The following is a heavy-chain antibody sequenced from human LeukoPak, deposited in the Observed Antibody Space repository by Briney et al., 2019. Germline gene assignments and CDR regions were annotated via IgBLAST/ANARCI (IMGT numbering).Heavy chain of an antibody. V-gene: IGHV1-18*01. CDR2: ISAYNGNT. D-gene: IGHD3-3*01. Sequence: ASVKVSCKASGYTFTSYGISWVRQAPGQGLEWMGWISAYNGNTNYAQKFQGRVTITADESTSTAYMELSSLRSEDTAVYYCARDSIHSYDFWSDRRYYFDYWGQGTLVTVSS. J-gene: IGHJ4*02. CDR1: GYTFTSYG. CDR3: ARDSIHSYDFWSDRRYYFDY.